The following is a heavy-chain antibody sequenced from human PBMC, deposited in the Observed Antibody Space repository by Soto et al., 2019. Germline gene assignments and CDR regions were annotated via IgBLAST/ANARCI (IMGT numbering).Heavy chain of an antibody. CDR3: GRDGIAPPNYFDP. V-gene: IGHV4-61*10. CDR1: GGCIASAHYS. J-gene: IGHJ5*02. CDR2: FYYSGTH. D-gene: IGHD4-4*01. Sequence: PSETPYLRCTGCGGCIASAHYSWTWSRQPTGKGVDWIGYFYYSGTHNYNRFLKSRVTFSLDKSKNQLSLKMNSVAAADTAVYYCGRDGIAPPNYFDPWGQGTLVTVSS.